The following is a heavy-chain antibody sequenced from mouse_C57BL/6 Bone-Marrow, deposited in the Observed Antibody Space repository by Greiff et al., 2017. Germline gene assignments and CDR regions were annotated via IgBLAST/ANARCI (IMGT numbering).Heavy chain of an antibody. CDR2: IRLKSDNYAT. CDR3: TVGDSAWFAY. Sequence: EVQGVESGGGLVQPGGSMKLSCVASGFTFSNYWMNWVRQSPEKGLEWVAQIRLKSDNYATHYAESVKGRFTISRDDSKSSVYLQMNNLRAEDTGIYYCTVGDSAWFAYWGQGTLVTVSA. CDR1: GFTFSNYW. J-gene: IGHJ3*01. V-gene: IGHV6-3*01.